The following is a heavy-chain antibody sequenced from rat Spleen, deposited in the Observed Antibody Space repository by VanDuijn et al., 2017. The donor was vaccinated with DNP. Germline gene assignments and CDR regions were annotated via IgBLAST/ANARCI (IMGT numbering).Heavy chain of an antibody. J-gene: IGHJ2*01. D-gene: IGHD1-3*01. CDR3: TTADYGSFSFDY. CDR2: ISYSGFT. V-gene: IGHV3-1*01. Sequence: EVQLQESGPGLVKPSQSLSLTCSVTGYSITSHYWGWIRQFPGNKMVYIGHISYSGFTHYNPSLKSRISITRDTSKNQFFLQLNSVTTEDTAMYYCTTADYGSFSFDYWGQGVMVTVSS. CDR1: GYSITSHY.